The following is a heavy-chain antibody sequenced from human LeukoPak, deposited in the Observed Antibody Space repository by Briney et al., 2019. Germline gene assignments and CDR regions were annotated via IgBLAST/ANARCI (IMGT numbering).Heavy chain of an antibody. CDR1: GVTFSSYA. J-gene: IGHJ6*03. D-gene: IGHD1-26*01. CDR3: AKDRGTDPYCLDV. CDR2: VSGTGADT. V-gene: IGHV3-23*01. Sequence: GGPRLSCAPSGVTFSSYAITCGRHAPGEGLQRGSAVSGTGADTNSADSAKGRFTISRDNSRDTLYLHMNSLRAEDTAIYIWAKDRGTDPYCLDVWGKGTTVIVSS.